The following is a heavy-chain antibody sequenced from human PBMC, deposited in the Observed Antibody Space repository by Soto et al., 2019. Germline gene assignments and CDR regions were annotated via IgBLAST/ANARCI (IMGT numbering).Heavy chain of an antibody. CDR3: ARADIVVVVADQGHFDY. V-gene: IGHV1-18*01. J-gene: IGHJ4*02. CDR1: GYTFTSYG. CDR2: ISAYNGNT. Sequence: QVKLVQSGAEVKKPGASVKVSCKASGYTFTSYGISWVRQAPGQGLEWMGWISAYNGNTNYAQKLQGRVTMTTDTSTSTAYMELRRLRADDTAVYCCARADIVVVVADQGHFDYWGQGTLVTVSS. D-gene: IGHD2-15*01.